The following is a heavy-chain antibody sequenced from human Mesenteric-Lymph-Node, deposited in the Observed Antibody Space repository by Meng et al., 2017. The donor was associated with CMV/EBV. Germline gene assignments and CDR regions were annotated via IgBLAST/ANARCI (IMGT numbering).Heavy chain of an antibody. Sequence: ASGFSFSSSAMSWVRQTPGKGLEWVSGISGSGGSTYYADSVKGRFTISRDNSKNTLYLQMNSLRAEDTAVYYCAKEYGYSSTSDFDYWGQGTLVTVSS. J-gene: IGHJ4*02. CDR3: AKEYGYSSTSDFDY. CDR2: ISGSGGST. CDR1: GFSFSSSA. D-gene: IGHD6-13*01. V-gene: IGHV3-23*01.